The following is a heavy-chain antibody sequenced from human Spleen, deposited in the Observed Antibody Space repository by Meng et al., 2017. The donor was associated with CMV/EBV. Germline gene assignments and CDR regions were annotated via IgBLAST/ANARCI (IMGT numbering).Heavy chain of an antibody. CDR3: ARCPRIVGVPSGMDV. D-gene: IGHD2-2*01. J-gene: IGHJ6*02. V-gene: IGHV1-2*02. CDR1: GYTFTGYY. CDR2: INPNSGGT. Sequence: ASVQVSCKASGYTFTGYYMHWVRQAPGQGLEWMGWINPNSGGTNYAQKFQGRLTMTRDTSTSTAYMELIRLRSDDTAVYYCARCPRIVGVPSGMDVWGQGTTVTVSS.